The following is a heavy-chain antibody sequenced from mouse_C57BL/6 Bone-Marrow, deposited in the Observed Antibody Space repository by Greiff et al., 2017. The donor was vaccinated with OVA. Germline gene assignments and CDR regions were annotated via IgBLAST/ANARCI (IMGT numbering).Heavy chain of an antibody. J-gene: IGHJ2*01. CDR3: SCYGSTFY. V-gene: IGHV1-59*01. CDR1: GYTFTSYW. Sequence: QVQLQQPGAELVRPGTSVKLSCKASGYTFTSYWMHWVKQRPGQGLEWIGVIDPSDSYTNYNQKFKGKATLTVDTSSSTAYMQLSSLTSEDSAVYYCSCYGSTFYWGQGTTLTVSS. D-gene: IGHD1-1*01. CDR2: IDPSDSYT.